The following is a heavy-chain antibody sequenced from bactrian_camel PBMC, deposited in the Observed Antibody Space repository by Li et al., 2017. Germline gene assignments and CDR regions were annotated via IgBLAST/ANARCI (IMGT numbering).Heavy chain of an antibody. J-gene: IGHJ4*01. Sequence: VQLVESGGGSVQAGGSLTLSCAASGFTFVSYAMTWVRAKPGKELEWVSGINANGRNTYYADSVKGRFTISQDNAKNTLYLRINSLKPEDTAIYYCAAESPAKWGPGGPTLIPSLFLYWGRGTQVTVS. CDR3: AAESPAKWGPGGPTLIPSLFLY. CDR1: GFTFVSYA. V-gene: IGHV3S31*01. D-gene: IGHD1*01. CDR2: INANGRNT.